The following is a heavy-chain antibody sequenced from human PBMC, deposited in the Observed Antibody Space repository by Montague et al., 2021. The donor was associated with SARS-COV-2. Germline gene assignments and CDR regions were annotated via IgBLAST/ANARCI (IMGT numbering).Heavy chain of an antibody. Sequence: SETLSLTCTVSGGSISSYYWGWIRQPPGKGLEWIGSIYYSGSTYYNPSLKSRVTISVDTSKNQFSLKLSSVTAADTAVYYCARDYGDYGSGYYYGMGVWGQGTTVTVSS. J-gene: IGHJ6*02. D-gene: IGHD4-17*01. CDR1: GGSISSYY. CDR3: ARDYGDYGSGYYYGMGV. CDR2: IYYSGST. V-gene: IGHV4-39*07.